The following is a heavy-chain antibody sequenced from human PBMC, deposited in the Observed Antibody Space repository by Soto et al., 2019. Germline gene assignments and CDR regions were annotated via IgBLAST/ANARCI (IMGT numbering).Heavy chain of an antibody. J-gene: IGHJ5*02. V-gene: IGHV1-8*01. Sequence: QVQLVQSGAEVKKPGASVKVSCKASGYTFTSYDINWVRQATGQGLEWMGWMNPNSGNTGYAQKFQGRVTMTRNTSISKVYMELGSVRSEDRAVYYCARARFGELLNWFDPWGQGTLVTGSS. CDR1: GYTFTSYD. CDR3: ARARFGELLNWFDP. D-gene: IGHD3-10*01. CDR2: MNPNSGNT.